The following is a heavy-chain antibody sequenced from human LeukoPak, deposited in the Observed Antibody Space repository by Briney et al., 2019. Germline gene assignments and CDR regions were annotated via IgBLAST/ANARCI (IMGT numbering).Heavy chain of an antibody. Sequence: ASVKVSCKASGGTFSSYAISWVRQAPGQGLEWMGGIIPIFGTANYAQKFQGRVTITAGESTSTAYMELSSLRSEDTAVYYCASHYCGGDCYSSYYYYYGMDVWGQGTTVTVS. CDR1: GGTFSSYA. V-gene: IGHV1-69*01. CDR2: IIPIFGTA. CDR3: ASHYCGGDCYSSYYYYYGMDV. D-gene: IGHD2-21*02. J-gene: IGHJ6*02.